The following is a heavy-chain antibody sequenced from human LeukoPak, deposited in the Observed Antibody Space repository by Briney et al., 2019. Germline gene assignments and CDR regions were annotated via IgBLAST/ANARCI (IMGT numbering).Heavy chain of an antibody. J-gene: IGHJ5*02. V-gene: IGHV4-38-2*02. D-gene: IGHD3-22*01. CDR3: ARDPSGYYDSSGYL. Sequence: PSETLSLTCAVSGYSISSGYYWGWIRQPPGKGLEWIGSIYHSGSTNYNPSLKSRVTISVDTSKNQFSLKLSSVTAADTAVYYCARDPSGYYDSSGYLWGQGTLVTVSS. CDR1: GYSISSGYY. CDR2: IYHSGST.